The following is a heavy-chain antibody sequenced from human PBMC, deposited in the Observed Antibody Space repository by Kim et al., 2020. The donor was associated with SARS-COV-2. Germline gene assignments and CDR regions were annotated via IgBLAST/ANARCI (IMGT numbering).Heavy chain of an antibody. CDR2: INPSDGST. CDR1: GYTFTSSY. D-gene: IGHD3-3*01. J-gene: IGHJ4*02. Sequence: ASVKVSCKASGYTFTSSYIHWVRQAPGQGLEWMGIINPSDGSTTYAQKFQGRVTMTRDTSTSTVYMEVSSLRYEDTAVYYCAKDAATYYDFWSGPEYWGQGTLVTVSS. CDR3: AKDAATYYDFWSGPEY. V-gene: IGHV1-46*01.